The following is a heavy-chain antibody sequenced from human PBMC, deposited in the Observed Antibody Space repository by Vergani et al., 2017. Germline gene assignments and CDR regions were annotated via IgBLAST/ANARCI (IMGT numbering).Heavy chain of an antibody. CDR3: ARDPLYSTTWPFLLLDMDV. D-gene: IGHD6-13*01. J-gene: IGHJ6*02. CDR2: FYTGGGT. V-gene: IGHV4-61*02. Sequence: QVQLQESGPGLVRPSQTLSLTCTVSGGSISRGSYYWSWFRQPAGKGLEWIGRFYTGGGTSYNPSLKSRVTISVDTSKNQFSLQLSSVTAADTAVYYCARDPLYSTTWPFLLLDMDVWGQGTTVTVSS. CDR1: GGSISRGSYY.